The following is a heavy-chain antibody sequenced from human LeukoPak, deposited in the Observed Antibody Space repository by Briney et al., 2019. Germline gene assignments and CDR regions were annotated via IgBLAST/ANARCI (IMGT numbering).Heavy chain of an antibody. CDR1: GFTFDDYA. CDR2: ISWNSGSI. D-gene: IGHD3-10*01. CDR3: AQGGSSGVI. J-gene: IGHJ4*02. Sequence: GGSLRLSCAASGFTFDDYAMHWVRQAPGKGLEWVSGISWNSGSIGYADSVKGRFTISRDNAKNSLYLQMNSLRAEDTAVYYCAQGGSSGVIWGQGTLVTVSS. V-gene: IGHV3-9*01.